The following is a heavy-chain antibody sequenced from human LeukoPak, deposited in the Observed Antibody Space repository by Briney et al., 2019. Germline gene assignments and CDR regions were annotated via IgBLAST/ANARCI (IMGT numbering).Heavy chain of an antibody. J-gene: IGHJ6*02. CDR3: AREIAAAGPYYYYGMDV. CDR2: ISSSSSYI. CDR1: GWTFSSYS. Sequence: GGSLRLSCAASGWTFSSYSMNRVRQAPGKGLEWVSSISSSSSYIYYADSVKGRFTISRDNAKNSLYLQMNSLRAEDTAVYYCAREIAAAGPYYYYGMDVWGQGTTVTVSS. D-gene: IGHD6-13*01. V-gene: IGHV3-21*01.